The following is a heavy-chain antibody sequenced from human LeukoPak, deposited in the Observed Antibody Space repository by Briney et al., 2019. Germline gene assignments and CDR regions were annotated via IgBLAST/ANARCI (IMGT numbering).Heavy chain of an antibody. CDR2: INAGNGNT. D-gene: IGHD4-23*01. CDR1: GYTFTNYA. Sequence: ASVEVSCKASGYTFTNYAMHWVRQAPGQRLEWMGWINAGNGNTKYSQKLQGRVTMTTDTSTSTAYMELRSLRSDDTAVYYCARPSTVVTSGAFDIWGQGTMVTVSS. CDR3: ARPSTVVTSGAFDI. V-gene: IGHV1-3*01. J-gene: IGHJ3*02.